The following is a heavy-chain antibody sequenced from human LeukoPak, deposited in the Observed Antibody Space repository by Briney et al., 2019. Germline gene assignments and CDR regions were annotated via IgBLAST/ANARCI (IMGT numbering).Heavy chain of an antibody. J-gene: IGHJ4*02. CDR2: IYSGGST. CDR1: GFTVSSNH. Sequence: GGSLRLSCAASGFTVSSNHMSWVRQAPGKGLEWVSVIYSGGSTDYADSVKGRFTITRDILKNTLYLQMNSLRAEDTAVYYCARGPAGYNWGQGTLVTVSS. D-gene: IGHD1-1*01. V-gene: IGHV3-53*01. CDR3: ARGPAGYN.